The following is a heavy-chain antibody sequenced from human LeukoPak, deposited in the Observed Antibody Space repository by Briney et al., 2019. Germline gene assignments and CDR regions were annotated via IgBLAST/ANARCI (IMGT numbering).Heavy chain of an antibody. Sequence: SETLSLTCTVSGGSFSSYYWSWIRQPPEKGLEWIGYIYYSGSPNYSPSLKSRVTISADTSKNQFSLRLNSVTAADTAVYYCARGYCSGGSCYRHGMDVWGQGTTVTVSS. CDR2: IYYSGSP. CDR3: ARGYCSGGSCYRHGMDV. J-gene: IGHJ6*02. CDR1: GGSFSSYY. V-gene: IGHV4-59*01. D-gene: IGHD2-15*01.